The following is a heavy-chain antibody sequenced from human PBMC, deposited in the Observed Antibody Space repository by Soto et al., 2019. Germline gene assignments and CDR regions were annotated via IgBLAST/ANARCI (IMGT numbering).Heavy chain of an antibody. D-gene: IGHD2-8*01. CDR2: IIPIFGTA. J-gene: IGHJ5*02. CDR1: GGTFSSYA. Sequence: VKVSCKASGGTFSSYAISWVRQAPGQGLEWMGGIIPIFGTANYAQKFQGRVTITADESTSTAYMELSSLRSEDTAVYYCARDRCTNGVCLNWFDPWGQGTLVTVSS. CDR3: ARDRCTNGVCLNWFDP. V-gene: IGHV1-69*01.